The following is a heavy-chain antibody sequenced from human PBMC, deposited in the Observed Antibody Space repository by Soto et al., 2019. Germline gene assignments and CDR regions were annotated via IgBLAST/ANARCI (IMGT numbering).Heavy chain of an antibody. Sequence: RSLTCTVSGGSISSGDYYWSWIRQPPGKGLEWIGYIYYSGSTYYNPSLKSRVTISADTSKNQFSLKLSSVTAADTAVYYCARDRGGPGSYYPYYFDYWGQGTLVTVSS. CDR3: ARDRGGPGSYYPYYFDY. V-gene: IGHV4-30-4*01. CDR1: GGSISSGDYY. CDR2: IYYSGST. J-gene: IGHJ4*02. D-gene: IGHD1-26*01.